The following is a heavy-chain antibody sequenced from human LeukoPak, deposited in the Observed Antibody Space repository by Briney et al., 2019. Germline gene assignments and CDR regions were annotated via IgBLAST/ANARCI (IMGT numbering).Heavy chain of an antibody. D-gene: IGHD6-19*01. CDR1: GYTFTSYA. J-gene: IGHJ4*02. CDR2: INPNSGGT. Sequence: ASVKVSCKASGYTFTSYAMNWVRQAPGQGLEWMGWINPNSGGTNYAQKFQGRVTMTRDTSISTAYMELSRLRSDDTAMYYCARSSGWKYNIDYWGQGTLVTVSS. V-gene: IGHV1-2*02. CDR3: ARSSGWKYNIDY.